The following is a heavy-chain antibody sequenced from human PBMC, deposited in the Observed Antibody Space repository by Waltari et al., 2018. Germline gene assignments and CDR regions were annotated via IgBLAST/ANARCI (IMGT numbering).Heavy chain of an antibody. CDR2: INHSGST. CDR3: ARGLGGGMAAAPGDY. J-gene: IGHJ4*02. V-gene: IGHV4-34*01. D-gene: IGHD2-15*01. Sequence: QVQLQQWGAGLLKPSETLSLTCAVYGGSFSGYYWSWIRQPPGKGLEWIGEINHSGSTNYNPSLKSRVTISVDTSKNQFSLKLSSVTAADTAVYYCARGLGGGMAAAPGDYWGQGTLVIVSS. CDR1: GGSFSGYY.